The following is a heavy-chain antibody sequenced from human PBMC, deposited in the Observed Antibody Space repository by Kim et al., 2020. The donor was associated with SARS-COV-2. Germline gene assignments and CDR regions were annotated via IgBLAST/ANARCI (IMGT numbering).Heavy chain of an antibody. Sequence: GGSLRLSCTASGFTFDDYGMSWVRQAPGKGLEWISGINWSGDSIGYADSVEGRFTISRDNAKKSLYLQLNSLRAEDTAFYYCTRVDGSGSYKYYSDFWGRGTLVTVSA. J-gene: IGHJ4*02. CDR3: TRVDGSGSYKYYSDF. CDR2: INWSGDSI. D-gene: IGHD3-10*01. V-gene: IGHV3-20*04. CDR1: GFTFDDYG.